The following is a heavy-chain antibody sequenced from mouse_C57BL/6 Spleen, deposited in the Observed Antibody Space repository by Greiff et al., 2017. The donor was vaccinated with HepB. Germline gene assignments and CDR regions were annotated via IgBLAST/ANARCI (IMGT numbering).Heavy chain of an antibody. CDR1: GYSITSGYY. J-gene: IGHJ2*01. CDR3: ARGDYGSSYFDY. CDR2: ISYDGSN. Sequence: ESGPGLVKPSQSLSLTCSVTGYSITSGYYWNWIRQFPGNKLEWMGYISYDGSNNYNPSLKNRISITRDTSKNQFFLKLNSVTTEDTATYYCARGDYGSSYFDYWGQGTTLTVSS. V-gene: IGHV3-6*01. D-gene: IGHD1-1*01.